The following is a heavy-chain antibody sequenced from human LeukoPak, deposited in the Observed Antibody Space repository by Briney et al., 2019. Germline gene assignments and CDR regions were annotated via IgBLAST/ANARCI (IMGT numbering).Heavy chain of an antibody. J-gene: IGHJ1*01. CDR3: AKVRAAAGTVEH. Sequence: SETLSLTCAVSGGSISSSNWWSWVRQPPGKGLEWIGEIYHSGSTNYNPSLKSRVTISVDKSKNQFSLKLSSVTAADTAVYYCAKVRAAAGTVEHWGQRTLVTVSS. CDR2: IYHSGST. D-gene: IGHD6-13*01. V-gene: IGHV4-4*02. CDR1: GGSISSSNW.